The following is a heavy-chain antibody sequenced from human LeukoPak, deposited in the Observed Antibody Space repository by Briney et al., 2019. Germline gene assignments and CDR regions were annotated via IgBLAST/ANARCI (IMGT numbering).Heavy chain of an antibody. CDR3: AGRFYFDL. V-gene: IGHV4-34*01. CDR1: GGSFSGYY. J-gene: IGHJ2*01. CDR2: INHSGST. Sequence: PSETLSLTCAVYGGSFSGYYWSWIRQPPGKGLEWIGEINHSGSTNYNPSLKSRVTISVDTSKNQFSLKLTSVSADDTAIYYCAGRFYFDLWGRGTLVTVSS. D-gene: IGHD2/OR15-2a*01.